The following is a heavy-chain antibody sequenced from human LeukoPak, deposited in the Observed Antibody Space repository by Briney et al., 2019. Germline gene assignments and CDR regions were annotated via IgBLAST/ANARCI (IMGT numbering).Heavy chain of an antibody. J-gene: IGHJ6*02. CDR1: GFTFSSYA. Sequence: GGSLRLSCAASGFTFSSYAMSWVRQAPGKGLEWVSAINDNGIYTYYADSVKGRFTISRDNSKNTLYLQMNSLRAEDTAVYYCAKYYYGSGRPHGMDVWGQGTTVTVSS. CDR2: INDNGIYT. CDR3: AKYYYGSGRPHGMDV. V-gene: IGHV3-23*01. D-gene: IGHD3-10*01.